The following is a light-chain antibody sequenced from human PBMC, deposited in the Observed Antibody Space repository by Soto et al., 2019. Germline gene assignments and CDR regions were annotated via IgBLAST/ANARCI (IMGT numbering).Light chain of an antibody. J-gene: IGLJ2*01. CDR3: AAWDDSLNGVV. CDR2: SNY. CDR1: SSNIGSNT. V-gene: IGLV1-44*01. Sequence: QSVLTQPPSASGTPGQRVTISCSGSSSNIGSNTVSWYQQLPGTAPKLLIYSNYERPSGVPDRFSGSRSGTSASLAISGLQSEDEADYYCAAWDDSLNGVVFGGGTKLTVL.